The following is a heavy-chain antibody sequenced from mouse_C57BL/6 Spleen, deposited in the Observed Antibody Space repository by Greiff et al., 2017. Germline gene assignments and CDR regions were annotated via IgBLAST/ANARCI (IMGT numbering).Heavy chain of an antibody. CDR2: IYPGDGDT. V-gene: IGHV1-82*01. J-gene: IGHJ2*01. Sequence: QVQLQQSGPELVKPGASVKISCKASGYAFSSYWMNWVKQRPGKGLEWIGRIYPGDGDTNYNGKFKGKDTLTADKSSSTAYMQLSSLTSEDSAVYFCARVGAITSVVTTDFDYWGQGTTLTVSS. CDR1: GYAFSSYW. D-gene: IGHD1-1*01. CDR3: ARVGAITSVVTTDFDY.